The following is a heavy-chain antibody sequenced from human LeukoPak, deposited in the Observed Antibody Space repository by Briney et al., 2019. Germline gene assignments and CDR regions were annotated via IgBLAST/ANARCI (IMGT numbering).Heavy chain of an antibody. CDR2: ISGSGGST. J-gene: IGHJ6*03. CDR1: GFTFSSYA. D-gene: IGHD3-3*01. CDR3: AKIGTSPDFFGVVIPADYYYYMDV. Sequence: GGSLRLSCAASGFTFSSYAMSWVRQAPGKGLEWVSAISGSGGSTYYADSVKGRFTISRDNSKNTLYLQMNSLRAEDTAVYYCAKIGTSPDFFGVVIPADYYYYMDVWGKGTTVTVSS. V-gene: IGHV3-23*01.